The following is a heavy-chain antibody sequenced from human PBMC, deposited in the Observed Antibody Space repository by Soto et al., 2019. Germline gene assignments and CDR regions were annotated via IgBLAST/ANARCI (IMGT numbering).Heavy chain of an antibody. CDR3: ARAYYDYVWGSYRYLYFDY. CDR1: GGTFSSYA. CDR2: IIPIFGTA. V-gene: IGHV1-69*06. Sequence: SVKVSCKASGGTFSSYAISWVRQAPGQGLEWMGGIIPIFGTANYARKFQGRVTITADKSTSTAYMELSSLRSEDTAVYYCARAYYDYVWGSYRYLYFDYWGQGTLVTVSS. D-gene: IGHD3-16*02. J-gene: IGHJ4*02.